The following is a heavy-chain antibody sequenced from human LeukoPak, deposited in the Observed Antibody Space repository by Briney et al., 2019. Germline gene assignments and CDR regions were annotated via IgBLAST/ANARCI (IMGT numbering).Heavy chain of an antibody. Sequence: PGGSLRLSCAASGFTFSSYAMSWVRQAPGKGLEWVSAISGSGGSTHYADSVKGRFTISRDNSKNTLYLQMNSLRAEDTAVYYCAKEEHYYDYVWGSSDYWGQGTLVTVSS. V-gene: IGHV3-23*01. CDR3: AKEEHYYDYVWGSSDY. CDR2: ISGSGGST. D-gene: IGHD3-16*01. CDR1: GFTFSSYA. J-gene: IGHJ4*02.